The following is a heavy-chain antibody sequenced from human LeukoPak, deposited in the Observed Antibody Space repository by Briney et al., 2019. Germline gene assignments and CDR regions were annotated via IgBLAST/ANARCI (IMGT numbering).Heavy chain of an antibody. D-gene: IGHD1-26*01. Sequence: GRSLRLSCAASGFTFSIFAMHWVRQAPGKGLESVAFIRYDANSKYYADSVKGRFNVSRDNSENTLYLQMNSLRDEDTARYYCAKDPSGTYCGDYWGQGTLVTVSS. CDR3: AKDPSGTYCGDY. J-gene: IGHJ4*02. CDR1: GFTFSIFA. V-gene: IGHV3-30*02. CDR2: IRYDANSK.